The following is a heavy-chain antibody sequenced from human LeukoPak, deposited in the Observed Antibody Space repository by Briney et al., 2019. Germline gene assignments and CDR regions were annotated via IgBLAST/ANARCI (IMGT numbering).Heavy chain of an antibody. J-gene: IGHJ4*02. D-gene: IGHD6-13*01. CDR2: ISSSSSYI. CDR1: GFTFRSYS. V-gene: IGHV3-21*01. CDR3: AREMYRYQGLAASPN. Sequence: GGSLRLSCAACGFTFRSYSMNWVREARGKGLEWVSSISSSSSYIYYADSVKGRFTICRDNAKTSLYLQMNSLRAEETAVYYCAREMYRYQGLAASPNWGQGTLVTVSS.